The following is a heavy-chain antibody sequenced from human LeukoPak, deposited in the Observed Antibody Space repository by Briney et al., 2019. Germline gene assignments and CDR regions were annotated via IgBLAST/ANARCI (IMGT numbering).Heavy chain of an antibody. J-gene: IGHJ4*02. D-gene: IGHD3-22*01. CDR3: ARDFHSSGYYHYFHY. CDR1: GYTFTSYG. V-gene: IGHV1-18*01. Sequence: ASVKVSCKASGYTFTSYGVSWVRQAPGQALEWMGWISGYNGNTNYAQKLQGRVTMTTDTSTSTAYMELRSLRSDDTAVYYCARDFHSSGYYHYFHYWGQGTLVTVSS. CDR2: ISGYNGNT.